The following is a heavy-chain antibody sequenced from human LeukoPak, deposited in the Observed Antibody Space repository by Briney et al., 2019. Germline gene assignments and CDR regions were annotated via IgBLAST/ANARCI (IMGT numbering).Heavy chain of an antibody. V-gene: IGHV3-30-3*01. CDR3: ARAVAAIDYYGMDV. Sequence: GRFLRLSCAASGFTFSSYAMHWVRQAPGKGLEWVAVISYDGSNKYYADSVKGRFTISRDNSKNTLYLQMNSLRAEDTAVYYCARAVAAIDYYGMDVWGQGTTVTVSS. D-gene: IGHD2-15*01. J-gene: IGHJ6*02. CDR1: GFTFSSYA. CDR2: ISYDGSNK.